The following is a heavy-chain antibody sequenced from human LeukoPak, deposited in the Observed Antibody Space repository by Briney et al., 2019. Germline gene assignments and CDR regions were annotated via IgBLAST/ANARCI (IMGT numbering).Heavy chain of an antibody. Sequence: SETLSLTCTVSGGSISSYYWSWIRQPPGKGLEWIGYISYSGSTNFNPSLKSRVTRSVDTSKNQFSLKLSSVTAADTAVYYCAREGTAGTNFNWFDPWGQGTLVTVSS. CDR1: GGSISSYY. V-gene: IGHV4-59*01. CDR3: AREGTAGTNFNWFDP. J-gene: IGHJ5*02. CDR2: ISYSGST. D-gene: IGHD1-1*01.